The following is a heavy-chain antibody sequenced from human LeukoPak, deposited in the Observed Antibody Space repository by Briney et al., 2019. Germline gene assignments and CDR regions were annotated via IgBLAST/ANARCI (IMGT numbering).Heavy chain of an antibody. Sequence: SETLSLTCAISGGSITSSNWWTWVRQPPGKGLEWVGEIYLRGNTNYNPSLESRVSISVDESKTQLSLRLESVTAADTAVYYCARGLGSGSYYSFDYWGQGTLVTVSS. CDR1: GGSITSSNW. CDR2: IYLRGNT. D-gene: IGHD3-10*01. CDR3: ARGLGSGSYYSFDY. J-gene: IGHJ4*02. V-gene: IGHV4-4*02.